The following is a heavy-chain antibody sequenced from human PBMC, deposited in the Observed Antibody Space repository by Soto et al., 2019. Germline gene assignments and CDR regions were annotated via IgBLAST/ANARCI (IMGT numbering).Heavy chain of an antibody. V-gene: IGHV4-59*01. D-gene: IGHD3-10*01. CDR1: GGSISSYY. CDR3: ARRRYYYGSGSYYNEHDAFDI. J-gene: IGHJ3*02. CDR2: IYYSGST. Sequence: SETLSLTCTVSGGSISSYYWSWIRQPPGKGLEGIGYIYYSGSTNYNPSLKSRVTISVDTSKNQFSLKLSSVTAADTAVYYCARRRYYYGSGSYYNEHDAFDIWGQGTMVTVSS.